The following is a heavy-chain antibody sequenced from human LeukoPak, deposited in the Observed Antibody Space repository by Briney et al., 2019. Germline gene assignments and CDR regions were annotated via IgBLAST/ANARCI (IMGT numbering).Heavy chain of an antibody. D-gene: IGHD1-1*01. Sequence: SVKVSCKASGGTLTYDSVSWVRQAPGQGLEWMGGIIVISGSTTYAQKFKGRVTIRADEATSTVFMKLNSLTVEDTGVYYCARDRKDGSQLLYYFDPWGQGTLVTVSS. CDR2: IIVISGST. CDR3: ARDRKDGSQLLYYFDP. CDR1: GGTLTYDS. V-gene: IGHV1-69*13. J-gene: IGHJ4*02.